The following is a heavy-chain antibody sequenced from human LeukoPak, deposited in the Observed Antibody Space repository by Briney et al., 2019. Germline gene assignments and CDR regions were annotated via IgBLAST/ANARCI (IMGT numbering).Heavy chain of an antibody. Sequence: SETLSLTCTVSGGSISSYYWSWIRQPAGKGLEWIGRIYTSGSTNYNPSLKSRVTISVDTSKNQFSLKLSSVTAADTALYYCAREQDVDYYYYMDVWGKGTTVTVSS. J-gene: IGHJ6*03. V-gene: IGHV4-4*07. CDR1: GGSISSYY. CDR3: AREQDVDYYYYMDV. D-gene: IGHD2-15*01. CDR2: IYTSGST.